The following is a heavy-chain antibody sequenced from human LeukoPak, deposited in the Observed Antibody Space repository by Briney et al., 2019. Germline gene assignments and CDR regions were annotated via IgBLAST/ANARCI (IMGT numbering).Heavy chain of an antibody. CDR2: IRYDGSNK. V-gene: IGHV3-30*02. D-gene: IGHD3-3*01. CDR3: AKDNALGIFGVVTYYYYYYMDV. J-gene: IGHJ6*03. CDR1: GFTFSSYG. Sequence: PGGSLRLSCAASGFTFSSYGMHWVGQAPGKGLEWVAFIRYDGSNKYYADSVKGRFTISRDNSKNTLYLQMNSLRAEDTAVYYCAKDNALGIFGVVTYYYYYYMDVWGKGTTVTVSS.